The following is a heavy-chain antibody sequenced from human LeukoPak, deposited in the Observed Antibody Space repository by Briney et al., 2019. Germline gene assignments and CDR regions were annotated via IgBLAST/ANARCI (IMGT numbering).Heavy chain of an antibody. CDR3: ARDRSGYSYGPPGWFDP. J-gene: IGHJ5*02. CDR1: GGSISSGGYS. CDR2: IYHSGST. V-gene: IGHV4-30-2*01. D-gene: IGHD5-18*01. Sequence: SQTLSLTCAVSGGSISSGGYSWSWIRQPPGKGLEWIGYIYHSGSTYYNPSLKSRVTISVDRPKNQFSLKLSSVTAADTAVYYCARDRSGYSYGPPGWFDPWGQGTLVTVSS.